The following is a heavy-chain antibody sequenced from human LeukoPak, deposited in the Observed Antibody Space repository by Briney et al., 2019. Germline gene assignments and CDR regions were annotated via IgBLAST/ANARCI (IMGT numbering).Heavy chain of an antibody. CDR3: ALGNCPTTSCYPGVAFDI. J-gene: IGHJ3*02. CDR1: GGSISSGSYY. CDR2: IYISGST. V-gene: IGHV4-61*02. D-gene: IGHD2-2*01. Sequence: SETLSLTCTVSGGSISSGSYYWSWIRQPAGKGLEWIGRIYISGSTNYNPSLQSRVTISVDTSKNQFSLKLTSVTAADTAVYYCALGNCPTTSCYPGVAFDIWGQGTMVTVSS.